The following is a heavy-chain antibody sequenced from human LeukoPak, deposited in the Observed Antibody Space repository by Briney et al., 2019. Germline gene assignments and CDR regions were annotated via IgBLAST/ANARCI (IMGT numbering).Heavy chain of an antibody. CDR3: AKQEGVGATNWFDP. V-gene: IGHV3-23*01. J-gene: IGHJ5*02. D-gene: IGHD1-26*01. Sequence: GGSLRLSCAASGFTFSSYAMSWARQAPGKGLEWVSAISGSGGSTYYADSVKGRFTISRDNSKNTLYLQMNCLRAEDTAVYYCAKQEGVGATNWFDPWGQGTLVTVSS. CDR2: ISGSGGST. CDR1: GFTFSSYA.